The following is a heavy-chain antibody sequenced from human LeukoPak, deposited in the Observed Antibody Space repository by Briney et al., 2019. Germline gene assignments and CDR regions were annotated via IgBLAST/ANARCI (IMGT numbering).Heavy chain of an antibody. J-gene: IGHJ4*02. Sequence: GGSLRLSCAASGFTFSNYWMSWVRQAPGKGLEWVANIKQDGSEEYYVNSVKGRFTISRDNTKNSLYLQMNNLRVEDTAVYYCARDEPGYGEFLLYWGQGTLVTVSS. V-gene: IGHV3-7*01. CDR2: IKQDGSEE. D-gene: IGHD3-10*01. CDR1: GFTFSNYW. CDR3: ARDEPGYGEFLLY.